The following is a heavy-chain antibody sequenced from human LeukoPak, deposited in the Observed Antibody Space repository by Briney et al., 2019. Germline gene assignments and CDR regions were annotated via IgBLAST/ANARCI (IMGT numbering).Heavy chain of an antibody. CDR1: GFSFSSYS. Sequence: GGSLRLSCAASGFSFSSYSMNWVRQAPGKGLEWVSYISSSSSTIYYAHSVRGRFTLSRENAKNSFYIQMYTPRAGDTAVYYCARFFCSGGSCYLDYWGQGTLVTVSS. V-gene: IGHV3-48*01. CDR3: ARFFCSGGSCYLDY. CDR2: ISSSSSTI. J-gene: IGHJ4*02. D-gene: IGHD2-15*01.